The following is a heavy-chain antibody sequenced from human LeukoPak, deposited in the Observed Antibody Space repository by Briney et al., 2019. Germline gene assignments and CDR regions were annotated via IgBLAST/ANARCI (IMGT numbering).Heavy chain of an antibody. CDR3: ARDWSHSYYESSPGDAFDI. Sequence: PGGSLRLSCAASGFTFSNYWMSWVRRAPGKGLEWVASIKQDGSEQHYVDSVKGRFTISRDNAKNSLYLQVNSLRAEDTAVYYCARDWSHSYYESSPGDAFDIWGQGTMVTVSS. CDR1: GFTFSNYW. V-gene: IGHV3-7*01. J-gene: IGHJ3*02. CDR2: IKQDGSEQ. D-gene: IGHD3-22*01.